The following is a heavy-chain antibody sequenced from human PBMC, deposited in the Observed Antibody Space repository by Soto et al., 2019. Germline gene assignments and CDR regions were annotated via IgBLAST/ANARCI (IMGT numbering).Heavy chain of an antibody. V-gene: IGHV4-39*01. CDR3: ARGGRSRSLSGGDFDY. J-gene: IGHJ4*02. CDR1: GGSITNGRYY. Sequence: SDTLSLTCTVSGGSITNGRYYWAWIRQSPGKGLEWIANIYYTGNTYYNPSLKSRVTTSVDTSKNQFSLKMSSVTAADTAVYYCARGGRSRSLSGGDFDYWGQGALVTVSS. D-gene: IGHD3-10*01. CDR2: IYYTGNT.